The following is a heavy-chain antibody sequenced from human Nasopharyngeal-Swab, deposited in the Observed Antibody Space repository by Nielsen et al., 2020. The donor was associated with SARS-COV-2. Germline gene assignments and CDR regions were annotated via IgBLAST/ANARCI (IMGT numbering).Heavy chain of an antibody. CDR3: AKDITGYSSGWFYYYYYMDV. V-gene: IGHV3-66*01. J-gene: IGHJ6*03. CDR1: GFTVSSNY. CDR2: IYSGGST. Sequence: GGSLRLSCAASGFTVSSNYMSWVRQAPGKGLEWVSVIYSGGSTYYADSVKGRFTISRDNSKNTLYLQMNSLRAEDTAVYYCAKDITGYSSGWFYYYYYMDVWGKGTTVTVSS. D-gene: IGHD6-19*01.